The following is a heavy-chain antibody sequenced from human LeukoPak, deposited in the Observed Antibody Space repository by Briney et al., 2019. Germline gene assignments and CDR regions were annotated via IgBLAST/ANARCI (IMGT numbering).Heavy chain of an antibody. Sequence: GGSLRLSCAASGFTFSSYGMHWVRQAPGKGLEWVAFIRYDGSNKYYADSVKGRFTISRDNSKNTLYLQMNSLRAEDTAVYYCAKGGGTMVRGVIPIDYWGQGTLVTVSS. D-gene: IGHD3-10*01. CDR1: GFTFSSYG. CDR3: AKGGGTMVRGVIPIDY. V-gene: IGHV3-30*02. CDR2: IRYDGSNK. J-gene: IGHJ4*02.